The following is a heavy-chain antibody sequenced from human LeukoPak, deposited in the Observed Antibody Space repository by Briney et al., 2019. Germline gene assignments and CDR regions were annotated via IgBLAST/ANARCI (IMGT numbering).Heavy chain of an antibody. CDR3: ASVHHYCSSTSCYGDAFDI. V-gene: IGHV4-4*07. CDR2: IYTSGST. J-gene: IGHJ3*02. Sequence: SETLSLTCTVSGGSISSYYWSWIRQPAGKGLEWIGRIYTSGSTNYNPSLKSRVTMSVDTSKNQFSLKLSSVTAADTAVYYCASVHHYCSSTSCYGDAFDIWGQGTMVTVSS. CDR1: GGSISSYY. D-gene: IGHD2-2*01.